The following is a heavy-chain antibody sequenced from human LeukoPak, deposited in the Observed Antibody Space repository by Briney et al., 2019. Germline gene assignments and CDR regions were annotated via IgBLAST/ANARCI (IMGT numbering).Heavy chain of an antibody. CDR2: IYNGGII. V-gene: IGHV4-4*07. CDR3: ARDSGTTGEVKFDP. J-gene: IGHJ5*02. D-gene: IGHD3-10*01. CDR1: GDSISRYY. Sequence: PSETLSLTCTVSGDSISRYYWSWIRQPAGKGLEWIGRIYNGGIITYNPSLKSRVTMPIDTSNNQFSLRLRFVTAADTAVYYCARDSGTTGEVKFDPWGQGTLVTVSS.